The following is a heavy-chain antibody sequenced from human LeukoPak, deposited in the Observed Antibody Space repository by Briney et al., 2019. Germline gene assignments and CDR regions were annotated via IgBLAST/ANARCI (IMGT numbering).Heavy chain of an antibody. CDR1: GGSISSSSYY. Sequence: PSETLSLTCTVSGGSISSSSYYWGWIRQPPGKGLEWIGYIYYSGSTNYNPSLKSRITISVDTSKNQFSLKLSSVTAADTAVYFCASSDYVWGSYHFDIWGQGTIVTVSS. CDR2: IYYSGST. J-gene: IGHJ3*02. CDR3: ASSDYVWGSYHFDI. V-gene: IGHV4-61*05. D-gene: IGHD3-16*02.